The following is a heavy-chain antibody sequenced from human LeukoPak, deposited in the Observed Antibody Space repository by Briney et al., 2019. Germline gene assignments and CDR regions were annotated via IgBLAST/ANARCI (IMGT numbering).Heavy chain of an antibody. Sequence: PSETLSLTCTVAGGSISSYYWSWIRQPPGKGLEWIGYIYYSGSTYYNPSLKSRVTISVDRSKNQFSLKLSSVTAADTAVYYCARVYCSSTSCYFDYWGQGTLVTVSS. J-gene: IGHJ4*02. CDR3: ARVYCSSTSCYFDY. V-gene: IGHV4-59*12. D-gene: IGHD2-2*01. CDR2: IYYSGST. CDR1: GGSISSYY.